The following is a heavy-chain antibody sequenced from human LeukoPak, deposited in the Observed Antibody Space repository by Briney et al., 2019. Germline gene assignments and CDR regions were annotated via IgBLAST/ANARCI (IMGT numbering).Heavy chain of an antibody. V-gene: IGHV3-21*04. CDR2: ISSSSTYI. J-gene: IGHJ4*02. CDR1: GFTFSSYS. D-gene: IGHD3-22*01. CDR3: ARADYDSSGTFDY. Sequence: GGSLRLSCAASGFTFSSYSMNWVRQAPGKGLEWVSSISSSSTYIYYADSVQGRFTISRDNAKNSLYLHMNSLRADDTAVYYCARADYDSSGTFDYWGQGTLVTVSS.